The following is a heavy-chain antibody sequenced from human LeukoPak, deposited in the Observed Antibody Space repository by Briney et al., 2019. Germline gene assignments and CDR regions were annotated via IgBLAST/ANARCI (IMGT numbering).Heavy chain of an antibody. J-gene: IGHJ3*01. Sequence: PSGTLSLTCTVSAGSISSYYWSWIRQPPGKGLEWIGCIAYSGSTKYNPSLKSRVTISVDTSKNQFSLELNSVTAADTAVYYCARPYYSGWYGVFDFWGQGTMVTVSS. V-gene: IGHV4-59*08. CDR2: IAYSGST. CDR1: AGSISSYY. D-gene: IGHD6-19*01. CDR3: ARPYYSGWYGVFDF.